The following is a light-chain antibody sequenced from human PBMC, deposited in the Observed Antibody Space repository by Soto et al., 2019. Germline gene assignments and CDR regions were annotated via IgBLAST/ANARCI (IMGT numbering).Light chain of an antibody. CDR3: QQSGSTPP. CDR1: QRINIY. V-gene: IGKV1-39*01. Sequence: DNQMTQSPSSLSTSIGDRVTITCRASQRINIYLNWYRQKPGKAPELLIYSASNLQSGVPSRFSGSGSGTDFTLTISGLQSEDFATYYCQQSGSTPPFGQGTRLEIK. CDR2: SAS. J-gene: IGKJ5*01.